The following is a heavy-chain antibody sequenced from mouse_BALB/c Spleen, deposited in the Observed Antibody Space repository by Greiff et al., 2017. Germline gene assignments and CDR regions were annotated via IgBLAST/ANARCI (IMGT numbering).Heavy chain of an antibody. D-gene: IGHD1-2*01. CDR3: ARMTTANAMDY. V-gene: IGHV5-17*02. J-gene: IGHJ4*01. CDR1: GFTFSSFG. Sequence: EVQLVESGGDLVKPGGSLKLSCAASGFTFSSFGMHWVRQAPEKGLEWVAYISSGSSTIYYADTVKGRFTISRDNPKNTLFLQMTSLRSEDTAMYYCARMTTANAMDYWGQGTSVTVSS. CDR2: ISSGSSTI.